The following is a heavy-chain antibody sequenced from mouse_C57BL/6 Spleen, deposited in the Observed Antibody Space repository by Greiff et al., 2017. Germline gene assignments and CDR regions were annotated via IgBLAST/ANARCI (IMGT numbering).Heavy chain of an antibody. CDR3: ARHARTNYFDY. CDR2: ISGGGGNT. V-gene: IGHV5-9*04. J-gene: IGHJ2*01. Sequence: EVQLVESGGGLVKPGGSLKLSCAASGFTFSSYTMSWVRQTPEKRLEWVATISGGGGNTYYPDSVKGRFTISRDNAKNTLYLQMSSLRSEDTAVYYCARHARTNYFDYWGQGTTLTVSS. CDR1: GFTFSSYT.